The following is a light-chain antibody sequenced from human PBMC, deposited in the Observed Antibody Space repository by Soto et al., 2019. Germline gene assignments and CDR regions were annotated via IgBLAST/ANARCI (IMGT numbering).Light chain of an antibody. V-gene: IGKV3-15*01. Sequence: EIVMTQSPATLSVSLGGGATLSCRASQGINSNLAWYQQKPGQAPRLLIPGASTRASGIPARFRGSGFGTEFTLNISSVQSEDFAVYYCLQYTNRHPTYTFGQGTRLEI. J-gene: IGKJ2*01. CDR3: LQYTNRHPTYT. CDR1: QGINSN. CDR2: GAS.